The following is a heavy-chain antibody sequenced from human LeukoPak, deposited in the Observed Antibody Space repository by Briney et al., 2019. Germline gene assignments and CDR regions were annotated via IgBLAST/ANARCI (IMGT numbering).Heavy chain of an antibody. CDR2: ISYDGSNK. V-gene: IGHV3-30-3*01. D-gene: IGHD3-10*01. CDR1: GFTFSSYA. CDR3: ARYRWGRFGELSLTYFDY. J-gene: IGHJ4*02. Sequence: GGPLRLSCAASGFTFSSYAMHWVRQAPGKGLEWVAVISYDGSNKYYADSVKGRFTISRDNSKNTLYLQMNSLRAEDTAVYYCARYRWGRFGELSLTYFDYWGQGTLVTVSS.